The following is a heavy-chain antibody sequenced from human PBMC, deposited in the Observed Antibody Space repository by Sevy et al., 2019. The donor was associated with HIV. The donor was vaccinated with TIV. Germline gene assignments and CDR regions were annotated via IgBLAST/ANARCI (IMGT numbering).Heavy chain of an antibody. Sequence: GGSLRLSCEVSGFTLSTHVMYWVRQAPGKGLEWVAGISYDESTQYYGDSVKGQFTVSRDNSKNTLFLQMHSLRPEDTAVYYCAKDPRHYGDNVEGFDFWGQGTLVTVSS. CDR1: GFTLSTHV. V-gene: IGHV3-30*18. J-gene: IGHJ4*02. CDR3: AKDPRHYGDNVEGFDF. CDR2: ISYDESTQ. D-gene: IGHD4-17*01.